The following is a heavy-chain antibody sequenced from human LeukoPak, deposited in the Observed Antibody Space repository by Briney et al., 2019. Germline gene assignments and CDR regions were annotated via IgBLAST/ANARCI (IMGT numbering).Heavy chain of an antibody. CDR2: IRYDGSNK. Sequence: PGGSLRLSCAASGFTFSSYGMLWVRQAPGKGLEWVAFIRYDGSNKYHADCVKGRFTISRDNSKNTLYLQMNSLRAEDTAVYYCAKDSDRTLDYWGQGTLVTVSS. CDR1: GFTFSSYG. J-gene: IGHJ4*02. V-gene: IGHV3-30*02. D-gene: IGHD1-26*01. CDR3: AKDSDRTLDY.